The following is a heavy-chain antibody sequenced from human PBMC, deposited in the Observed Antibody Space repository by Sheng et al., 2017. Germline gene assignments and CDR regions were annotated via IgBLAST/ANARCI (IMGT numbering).Heavy chain of an antibody. CDR1: GFTFSYYW. CDR3: ARLEYSSWVPGSLTP. J-gene: IGHJ4*02. V-gene: IGHV3-7*01. Sequence: EVHLVESGGGLVQPGGSLTLSCAASGFTFSYYWMSWVRQAPGKGLEWVANIKQDGTTKYYVDPVKGRFTISRDNAKNSIYLQMNSLGAEDTAVYYCARLEYSSWVPGSLTPWGQGTPVTV. D-gene: IGHD3-22*01. CDR2: IKQDGTTK.